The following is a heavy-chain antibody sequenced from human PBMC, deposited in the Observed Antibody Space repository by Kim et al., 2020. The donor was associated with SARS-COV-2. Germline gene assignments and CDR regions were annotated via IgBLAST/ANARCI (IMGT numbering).Heavy chain of an antibody. J-gene: IGHJ4*02. CDR3: AKPMVNFDY. D-gene: IGHD2-21*01. V-gene: IGHV3-23*01. Sequence: GSTYDADSVKGRFTISRDNSKNTLYLQMNSLRAEDTAVYYCAKPMVNFDYWGQGTLVTVSS. CDR2: GST.